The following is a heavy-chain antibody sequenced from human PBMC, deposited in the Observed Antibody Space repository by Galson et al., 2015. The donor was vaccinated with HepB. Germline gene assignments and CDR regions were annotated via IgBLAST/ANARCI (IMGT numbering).Heavy chain of an antibody. CDR1: GFTFGNYA. V-gene: IGHV3-49*03. D-gene: IGHD6-19*01. CDR2: IRSKIHGGTT. CDR3: ARDALSTSQREWLTGDS. Sequence: SLRLSCAASGFTFGNYAISWSRQAPGKGLEWVGFIRSKIHGGTTEYATSVKGRFTISRDDSKTIAYLLLNSLNTEDTAVYYCARDALSTSQREWLTGDSWGQGTLVTVSS. J-gene: IGHJ4*02.